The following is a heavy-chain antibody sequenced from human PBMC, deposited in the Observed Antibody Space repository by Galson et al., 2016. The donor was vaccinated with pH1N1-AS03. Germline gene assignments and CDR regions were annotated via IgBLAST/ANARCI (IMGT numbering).Heavy chain of an antibody. CDR3: VRDPFFSSFDI. CDR1: GFSFSTTW. J-gene: IGHJ3*02. CDR2: IKEDGSVR. V-gene: IGHV3-7*01. Sequence: ASGFSFSTTWMTWVRQAPGKGLEFVANIKEDGSVRNYAGSVKGRFIISRDNAQNSLYLQMNSLGVEDTALYYCVRDPFFSSFDIWGQGTVVTVSS.